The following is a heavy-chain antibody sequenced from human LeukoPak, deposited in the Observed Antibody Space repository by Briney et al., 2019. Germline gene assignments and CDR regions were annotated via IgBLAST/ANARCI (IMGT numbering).Heavy chain of an antibody. V-gene: IGHV4-31*03. CDR3: ATELAARTGPVDT. D-gene: IGHD6-6*01. CDR1: GDSISSGTYY. J-gene: IGHJ5*02. Sequence: SQTLSLTCSVSGDSISSGTYYWTWIRQHPGKGLEWIGNIYYTGTTYYHPSLESRLTMSLDTLKNQFSLKLRSVTAADAATYYCATELAARTGPVDTWGQGTLVAVSS. CDR2: IYYTGTT.